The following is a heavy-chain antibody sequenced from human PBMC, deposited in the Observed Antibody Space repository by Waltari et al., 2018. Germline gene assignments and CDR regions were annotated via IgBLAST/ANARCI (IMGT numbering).Heavy chain of an antibody. CDR3: ARALTIFGVAIDY. CDR2: IYYSGST. J-gene: IGHJ4*02. CDR1: GGSISSYY. V-gene: IGHV4-59*01. Sequence: QVQLQESGPGLVKPSETLSLTCTVSGGSISSYYWSWIRQPPGKGLEWIGYIYYSGSTNYNPSLKSRVTISVDTSKNQFSLKLSSVTAADTAVYYCARALTIFGVAIDYWGQGTLVTVSS. D-gene: IGHD3-3*01.